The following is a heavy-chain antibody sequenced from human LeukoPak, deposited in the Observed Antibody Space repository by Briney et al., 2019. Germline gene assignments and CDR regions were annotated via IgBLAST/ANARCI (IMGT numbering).Heavy chain of an antibody. CDR1: GFTFSSYS. J-gene: IGHJ4*02. CDR3: ARDWDSSGPYYFDY. CDR2: ISSSSSYI. V-gene: IGHV3-21*01. Sequence: GGSLRLSCAASGFTFSSYSMNWVRQAPGKGLEWVSSISSSSSYIYYADSVKGRFAISRDNAKNSLYLQMNSLRAEDTAVYYCARDWDSSGPYYFDYWGQGTLVTVSS. D-gene: IGHD6-19*01.